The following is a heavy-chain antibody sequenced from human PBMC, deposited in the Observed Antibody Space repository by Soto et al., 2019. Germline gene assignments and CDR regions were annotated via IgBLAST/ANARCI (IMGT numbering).Heavy chain of an antibody. Sequence: GGSLRLSCAASGFSFSTYAMRWVRQAPGKGLEWVSGISSSGGSTYYADSVKGRFTMSRDNSKNTLYLQMNSLRAEDTAVYYFAKDLGKWGMDGAFDIWGQGTMVTVSS. D-gene: IGHD3-16*01. CDR2: ISSSGGST. V-gene: IGHV3-23*01. J-gene: IGHJ3*02. CDR3: AKDLGKWGMDGAFDI. CDR1: GFSFSTYA.